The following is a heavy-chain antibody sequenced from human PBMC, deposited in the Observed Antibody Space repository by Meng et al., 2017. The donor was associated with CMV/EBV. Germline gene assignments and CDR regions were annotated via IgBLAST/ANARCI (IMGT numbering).Heavy chain of an antibody. Sequence: QVPLQQWGAGLLKPSETLSLTCAGYGGSFSGYYWSWIRQPPGKGLEWIGEINHSGSTNYNPSLKSRVTISVDTSKNQFSLKLSSVTAADTAVYYCASSLTYPDYWGQGTLVTVSS. V-gene: IGHV4-34*01. CDR2: INHSGST. D-gene: IGHD2-15*01. CDR1: GGSFSGYY. J-gene: IGHJ4*02. CDR3: ASSLTYPDY.